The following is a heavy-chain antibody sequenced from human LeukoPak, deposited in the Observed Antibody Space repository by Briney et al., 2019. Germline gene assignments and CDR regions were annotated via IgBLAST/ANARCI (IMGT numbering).Heavy chain of an antibody. CDR2: IWSDGSGK. CDR3: ARVFSGSGSTGSFDY. CDR1: AFTFSSHA. D-gene: IGHD3-22*01. Sequence: AGSLRISCAASAFTFSSHAMNWVRQAPGKGLEWVAVIWSDGSGKKYAESVKGRFTISRDNSKNTLYLHVDSLRAEDTAVYYCARVFSGSGSTGSFDYWGQGTLVTVSS. V-gene: IGHV3-33*01. J-gene: IGHJ4*02.